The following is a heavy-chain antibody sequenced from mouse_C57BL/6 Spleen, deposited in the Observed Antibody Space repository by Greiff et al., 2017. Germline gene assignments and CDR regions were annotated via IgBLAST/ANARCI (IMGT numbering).Heavy chain of an antibody. J-gene: IGHJ4*01. CDR2: ISYDGSN. CDR3: ARVSPIYYGNYYAMDY. V-gene: IGHV3-6*01. CDR1: GYSITSGYY. D-gene: IGHD2-1*01. Sequence: DVQLVESGPGLVKPSQSLSLTCSVTGYSITSGYYWNWIRQFPGNKLEWMGYISYDGSNNYNPSLKNRISITRDTSKNQFFLKLNSVTTEDTATYYCARVSPIYYGNYYAMDYWGQGTSVTVSS.